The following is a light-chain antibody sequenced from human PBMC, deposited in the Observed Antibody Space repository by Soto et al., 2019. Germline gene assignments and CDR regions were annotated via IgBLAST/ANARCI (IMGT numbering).Light chain of an antibody. CDR1: QSVNQK. J-gene: IGKJ5*01. V-gene: IGKV3-15*01. CDR2: VAS. CDR3: QQFNNWPHT. Sequence: EILLTQSPSTLSLSPGERATLSCRASQSVNQKLGWYQQKPGQAPRLLIYVASYRATGIPARFSGSGSGTEYTLTISNLQAEDFAVYYCQQFNNWPHTFGQGTRLE.